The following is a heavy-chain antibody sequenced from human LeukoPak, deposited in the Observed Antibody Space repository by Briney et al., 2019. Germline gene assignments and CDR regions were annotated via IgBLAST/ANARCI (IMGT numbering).Heavy chain of an antibody. CDR1: GFTFSSYA. D-gene: IGHD5-12*01. V-gene: IGHV3-23*01. CDR3: AKSSGYDLAVYYFDY. Sequence: QSGGSLRLSCAASGFTFSSYAMSWVRQAPGKGLEWVSAISGSGGSTYYADSVKGRFTISRDNSKNTLYLQMNSLRAEDTAVYYCAKSSGYDLAVYYFDYWGQGTLVTVSS. J-gene: IGHJ4*02. CDR2: ISGSGGST.